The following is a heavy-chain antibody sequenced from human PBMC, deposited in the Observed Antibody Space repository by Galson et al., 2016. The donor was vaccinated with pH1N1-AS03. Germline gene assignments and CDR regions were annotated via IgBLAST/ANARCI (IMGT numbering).Heavy chain of an antibody. J-gene: IGHJ6*02. CDR2: IYYTGAT. V-gene: IGHV4-61*03. Sequence: ETLSLTCTVSGGSVSSGGYYWSWLRQPPGERLEWIAYIYYTGATNYNPSLKTRVTISVDRSKNHFSLKLTSVTAADTAVYYCARDRISLVRGSFYYYGMDVWGQGTTVTVPS. D-gene: IGHD3-10*01. CDR3: ARDRISLVRGSFYYYGMDV. CDR1: GGSVSSGGYY.